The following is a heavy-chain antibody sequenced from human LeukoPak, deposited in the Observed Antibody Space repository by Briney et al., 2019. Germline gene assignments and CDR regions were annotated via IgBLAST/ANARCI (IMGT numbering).Heavy chain of an antibody. CDR1: GYTFTRHY. J-gene: IGHJ4*02. CDR2: SNPYNGGT. Sequence: ASVKVSCEASGYTFTRHYIHWVRQAPGQGLEWMGWSNPYNGGTNYLQKFRGRVTLTRDTSISTAYMEVTRLTSDDTAVYYCARGGIRGIEAELDYWGQGTLLTVSS. D-gene: IGHD3-10*01. CDR3: ARGGIRGIEAELDY. V-gene: IGHV1-2*02.